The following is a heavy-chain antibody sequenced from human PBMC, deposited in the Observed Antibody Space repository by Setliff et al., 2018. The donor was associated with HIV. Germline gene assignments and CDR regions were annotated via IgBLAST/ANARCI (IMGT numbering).Heavy chain of an antibody. D-gene: IGHD3-10*01. CDR3: ARQGGYNSPLMV. CDR2: VYYTGNT. CDR1: GGSISGYY. J-gene: IGHJ4*02. V-gene: IGHV4-39*01. Sequence: SETLSLTCTVSGGSISGYYWGWIRQPPGKGLEWVGTVYYTGNTFYNPSLRNRVTISVDTSKNYLSLKVTSVTAADTAVYYCARQGGYNSPLMVWGQGKLVTVSS.